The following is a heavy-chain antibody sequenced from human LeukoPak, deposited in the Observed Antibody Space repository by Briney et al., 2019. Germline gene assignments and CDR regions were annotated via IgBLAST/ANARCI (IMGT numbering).Heavy chain of an antibody. V-gene: IGHV4-31*03. D-gene: IGHD5-18*01. CDR3: ARDAVDTAMGLDY. CDR2: INYRGST. J-gene: IGHJ4*02. Sequence: SETLSLTCSVSGGSISSGGYYWSWIRQYPGKGLEWIGYINYRGSTYYNPSLKSRVTISVDTSKNQFSLKLSSVTAADTAVYYCARDAVDTAMGLDYWGQGTLATVSS. CDR1: GGSISSGGYY.